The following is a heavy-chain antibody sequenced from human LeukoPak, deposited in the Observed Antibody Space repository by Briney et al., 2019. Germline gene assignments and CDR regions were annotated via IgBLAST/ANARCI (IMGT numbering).Heavy chain of an antibody. CDR1: GGSFSGYY. J-gene: IGHJ4*02. Sequence: SETLSLTCAVYGGSFSGYYWSWIRQPPGKGLEWIGEINHSGSTNYNPSLKSRVTISVDTSRNQFSLKLSSVTAADTAVYYCARLGPGGHGEFDYWGQGILVTVSS. CDR2: INHSGST. CDR3: ARLGPGGHGEFDY. V-gene: IGHV4-34*01. D-gene: IGHD3-10*01.